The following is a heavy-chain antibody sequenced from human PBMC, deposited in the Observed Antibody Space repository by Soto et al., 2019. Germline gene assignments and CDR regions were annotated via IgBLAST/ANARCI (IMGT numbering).Heavy chain of an antibody. Sequence: QVQLVESGGGVVQPGRSQSLSCAASGFTFSMYGMHWVRQAPGKGLEWMATVYYDGHNKYYADSVRGRFTISRDNSENMVYLQMNSLRAEDTAVYYCARDPPSTLGSFDLWGRGTMVTVSS. CDR1: GFTFSMYG. D-gene: IGHD2-2*01. J-gene: IGHJ3*01. V-gene: IGHV3-33*01. CDR2: VYYDGHNK. CDR3: ARDPPSTLGSFDL.